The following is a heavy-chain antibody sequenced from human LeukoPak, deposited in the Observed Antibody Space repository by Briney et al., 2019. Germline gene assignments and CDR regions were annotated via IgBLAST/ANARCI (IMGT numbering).Heavy chain of an antibody. D-gene: IGHD2-21*01. CDR1: GYPFITYY. CDR3: ARDSRQYSPDY. J-gene: IGHJ4*02. V-gene: IGHV1-46*01. CDR2: INPSGGSA. Sequence: ASVKVSCKTSGYPFITYYMHWVRQAPGQGLEWMGIINPSGGSAGYAQKFQGRVTMTRDTSTSTVYMELSSLRSEDTAVYYRARDSRQYSPDYWGQGTLVTVSS.